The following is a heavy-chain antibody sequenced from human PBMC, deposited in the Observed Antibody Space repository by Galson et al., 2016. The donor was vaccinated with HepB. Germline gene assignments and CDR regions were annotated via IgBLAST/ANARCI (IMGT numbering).Heavy chain of an antibody. D-gene: IGHD3-10*01. CDR1: GFTVSSNY. CDR3: ARDYVPGA. Sequence: SLRLSCAASGFTVSSNYMSWVRQAPGKGLEWVSYISSASSIKYYADSVKGRFTISRDNARHSLYLEMNSLRGEDTAMYYCARDYVPGAWGQGVLVTVSS. CDR2: ISSASSIK. V-gene: IGHV3-48*04. J-gene: IGHJ5*02.